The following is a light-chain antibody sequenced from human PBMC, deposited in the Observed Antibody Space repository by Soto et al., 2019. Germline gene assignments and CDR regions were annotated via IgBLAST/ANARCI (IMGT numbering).Light chain of an antibody. CDR3: SSYTTSHTLV. CDR2: EVS. CDR1: SSDIGTYNF. Sequence: QSALTQPASVSESPGQSITISCTGTSSDIGTYNFVSWYQHHPGKAPNLVIFEVSNRPSGVSNRFSGSKSGNTASLTISGLQAEDEGEYYCSSYTTSHTLVFGGGTQLTVL. J-gene: IGLJ3*02. V-gene: IGLV2-14*01.